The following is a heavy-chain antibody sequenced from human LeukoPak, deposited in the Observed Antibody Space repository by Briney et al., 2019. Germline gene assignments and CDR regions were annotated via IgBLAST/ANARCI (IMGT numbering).Heavy chain of an antibody. D-gene: IGHD2-2*02. CDR2: ISNDGNNK. V-gene: IGHV3-30-3*01. CDR1: GFTFSTYA. J-gene: IGHJ6*02. Sequence: GRSLRLSCAASGFTFSTYAMHWVRQAPGKGLEWVAVISNDGNNKYYADSVKGRFTISRDNSKNKLYLQMNSLRVEDTAVYYCASPVRYCSSTNCYIDYYYGMDVWGQGTTVTVSS. CDR3: ASPVRYCSSTNCYIDYYYGMDV.